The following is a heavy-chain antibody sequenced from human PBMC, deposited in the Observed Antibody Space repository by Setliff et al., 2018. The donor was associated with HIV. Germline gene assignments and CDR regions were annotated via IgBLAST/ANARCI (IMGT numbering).Heavy chain of an antibody. Sequence: NPSETLSLTCTVSGGSISSYYWSWIRQPPGKGLEWIGYIYTSGSTNYNPSLKSRVTISVDTSKNQFSLKLSSVTAADTAVYYCARHGAWDAFDIWGQGTMVTV. D-gene: IGHD3-16*01. V-gene: IGHV4-4*09. CDR2: IYTSGST. CDR1: GGSISSYY. J-gene: IGHJ3*02. CDR3: ARHGAWDAFDI.